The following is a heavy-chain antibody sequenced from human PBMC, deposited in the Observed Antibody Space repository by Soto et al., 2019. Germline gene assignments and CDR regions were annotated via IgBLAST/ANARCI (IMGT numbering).Heavy chain of an antibody. CDR3: SRDPHCNTTSCPFDY. CDR1: SGSINSSNW. D-gene: IGHD1-26*01. J-gene: IGHJ4*02. CDR2: IYRSGNT. V-gene: IGHV4-4*02. Sequence: PSETLSLTCTVSSGSINSSNWWSWVRQPPGKGLEWIGEIYRSGNTNYNPSVRSRVTMFLDKSKNQISLVLTSVTAADTAVYFCSRDPHCNTTSCPFDYWGQGTLVTVSS.